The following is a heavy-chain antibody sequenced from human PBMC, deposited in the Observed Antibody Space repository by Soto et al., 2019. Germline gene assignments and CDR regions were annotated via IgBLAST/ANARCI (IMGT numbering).Heavy chain of an antibody. CDR3: ARARFQVLYGKPYFDS. CDR2: VYHSGNT. D-gene: IGHD2-2*02. Sequence: SETLSLTCTVSGGSITTGGSYWSWIRQHPGKGLEWIGNVYHSGNTYYNPSLKSRLTISVDTSRNHFSLMVDSVTAADTAVYYCARARFQVLYGKPYFDSWGQGTLVTVSS. J-gene: IGHJ4*02. V-gene: IGHV4-31*02. CDR1: GGSITTGGSY.